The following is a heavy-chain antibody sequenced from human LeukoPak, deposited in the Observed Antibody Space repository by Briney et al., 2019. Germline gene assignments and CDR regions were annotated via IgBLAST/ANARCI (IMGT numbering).Heavy chain of an antibody. Sequence: ASVKVSCKASVYTFTGYYMHWVREAPGQGLEWMRWINPNSGGTNYAQKFQGRVTMTRDTSISTAYMELSRLRSDDTAVYYCARGSPILYYYDSSGFLEYWGQGTLVTVSS. CDR3: ARGSPILYYYDSSGFLEY. D-gene: IGHD3-22*01. CDR2: INPNSGGT. V-gene: IGHV1-2*02. CDR1: VYTFTGYY. J-gene: IGHJ4*02.